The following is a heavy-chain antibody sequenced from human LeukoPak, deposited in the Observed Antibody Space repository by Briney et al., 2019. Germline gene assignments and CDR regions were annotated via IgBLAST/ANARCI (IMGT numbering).Heavy chain of an antibody. D-gene: IGHD3-16*01. CDR3: ARDDYGVFDAFDV. CDR1: GGSTSSHF. J-gene: IGHJ3*01. CDR2: VYNSGST. Sequence: SDTLSLTCTVSGGSTSSHFWTWIRQPPGKALEWLGYVYNSGSTNYNPSLQSRVTMTLDASKNQFYLRLTSVTAADTAVYFCARDDYGVFDAFDVWGQGTVVTVYS. V-gene: IGHV4-59*08.